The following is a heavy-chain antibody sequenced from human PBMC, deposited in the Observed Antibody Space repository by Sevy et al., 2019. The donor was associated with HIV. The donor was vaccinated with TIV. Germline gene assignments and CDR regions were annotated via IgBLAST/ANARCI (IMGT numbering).Heavy chain of an antibody. CDR2: INSDGSST. CDR1: GFTLSSYW. Sequence: GGSLRLSCAASGFTLSSYWMHWVRQAPGKGLVCVSRINSDGSSTTYADSVKGRFTISSDNAKNTLYLQMNSLRAEDTAVYYCARDLSGDSDYWGQGTLVTVSS. D-gene: IGHD3-10*01. CDR3: ARDLSGDSDY. J-gene: IGHJ4*02. V-gene: IGHV3-74*01.